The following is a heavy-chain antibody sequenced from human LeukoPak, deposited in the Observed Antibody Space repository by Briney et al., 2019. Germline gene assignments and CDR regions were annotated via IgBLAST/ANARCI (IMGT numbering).Heavy chain of an antibody. Sequence: GGSLRLSCAASGFTFNDYGMSWVRQAPGKGLEWVSGINWNGGSTDYADSVKGRFTISRDNANNSLYLQMNSLRAEDTALYYCARGGENFYDSSGYLWGLDYWGQGTLVTVSS. J-gene: IGHJ4*02. CDR3: ARGGENFYDSSGYLWGLDY. D-gene: IGHD3-22*01. CDR2: INWNGGST. CDR1: GFTFNDYG. V-gene: IGHV3-20*04.